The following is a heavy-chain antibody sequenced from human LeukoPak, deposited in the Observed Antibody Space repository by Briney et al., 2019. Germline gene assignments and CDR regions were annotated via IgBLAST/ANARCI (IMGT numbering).Heavy chain of an antibody. CDR2: INHSGST. CDR3: ARGPVGVKNWFDP. CDR1: GGSISSSSYY. J-gene: IGHJ5*02. Sequence: PSETLSLTCTVSGGSISSSSYYWSWIRQPPGKGLEWIGEINHSGSTNYNPSLKSRVTISVDTSKNQFSLKLSSVTAADTAVYYCARGPVGVKNWFDPWGQGTLVTVSS. D-gene: IGHD3-10*01. V-gene: IGHV4-39*07.